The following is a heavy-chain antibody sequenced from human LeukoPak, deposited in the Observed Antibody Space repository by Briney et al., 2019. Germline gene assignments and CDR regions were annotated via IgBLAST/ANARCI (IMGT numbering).Heavy chain of an antibody. CDR3: AREEIAYTSSPNYYYYYYMDV. D-gene: IGHD6-6*01. J-gene: IGHJ6*03. Sequence: ASVKVSCKASGSTLTDHYMHWVRQAPGQGLEWMGWINPNNGGTYYSQKFQGRVTVTCDTSISTAYMELHSLRSDDTAVYFCAREEIAYTSSPNYYYYYYMDVWGKGTTVTVSS. V-gene: IGHV1-2*02. CDR2: INPNNGGT. CDR1: GSTLTDHY.